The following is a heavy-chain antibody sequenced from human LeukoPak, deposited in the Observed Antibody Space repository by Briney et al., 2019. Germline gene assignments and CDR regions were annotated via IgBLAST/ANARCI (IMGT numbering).Heavy chain of an antibody. CDR2: INHSGST. V-gene: IGHV4-34*01. Sequence: SETLSLTCAVYGGSFSGYYWSWIRQPPGKGLEWIGEINHSGSTNYNPSLKSRVTISVDTSKNQFSLKLSSVTAADTAVYYCARLRGSYSFPTHGLGFDYWGQGTLVTVSS. D-gene: IGHD1-26*01. J-gene: IGHJ4*02. CDR1: GGSFSGYY. CDR3: ARLRGSYSFPTHGLGFDY.